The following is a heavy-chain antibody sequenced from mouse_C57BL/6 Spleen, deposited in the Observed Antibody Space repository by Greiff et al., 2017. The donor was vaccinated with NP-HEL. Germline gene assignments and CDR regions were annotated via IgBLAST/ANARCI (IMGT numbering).Heavy chain of an antibody. Sequence: QVQLQQSGAELVRPGASVTLSCKASGYTFTDYEMHWVKQTPVHGLEWIGAIDPETGGTAYNQKFKGKAILTADKSSSTAYMELRSLTSEDSAVYYCTRRGFAYWGQGTLVTGSA. V-gene: IGHV1-15*01. CDR3: TRRGFAY. CDR2: IDPETGGT. CDR1: GYTFTDYE. J-gene: IGHJ3*01.